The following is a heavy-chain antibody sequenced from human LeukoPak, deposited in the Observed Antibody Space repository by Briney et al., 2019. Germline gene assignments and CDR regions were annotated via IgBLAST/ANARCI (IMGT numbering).Heavy chain of an antibody. CDR2: INHSGST. V-gene: IGHV4-34*01. CDR1: GGSFSGYY. J-gene: IGHJ4*02. D-gene: IGHD6-13*01. CDR3: AIYLAAAGTLDY. Sequence: NPSETLSLTCAVYGGSFSGYYWSWIRQPPGKGLEWIGEINHSGSTNYNPSLKSRVTISVDTSKNQFSLKLSSVTAADTAVYYCAIYLAAAGTLDYWGQGTLVTVSS.